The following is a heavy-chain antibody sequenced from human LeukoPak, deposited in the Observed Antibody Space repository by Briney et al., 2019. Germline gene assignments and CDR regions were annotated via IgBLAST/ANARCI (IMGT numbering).Heavy chain of an antibody. Sequence: TSETLSLTCTVSGDSISSYHWSWIRQPPEKGLEWIGYIHDTGSTRYNPSLESRATISVDPSKKQFSLKLSAVTAADTAVYYCARLTTRPGGIRPLILDYWGQGNLVTVSS. CDR1: GDSISSYH. CDR2: IHDTGST. V-gene: IGHV4-59*01. CDR3: ARLTTRPGGIRPLILDY. D-gene: IGHD3-16*01. J-gene: IGHJ4*02.